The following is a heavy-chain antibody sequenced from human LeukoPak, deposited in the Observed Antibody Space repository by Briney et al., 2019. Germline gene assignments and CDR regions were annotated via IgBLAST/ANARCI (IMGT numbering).Heavy chain of an antibody. CDR2: ISYDGSNK. V-gene: IGHV3-30-3*01. J-gene: IGHJ3*02. Sequence: GGSLRLSCAASGFTFSSYAMHWVRQAPGKGLEWVAVISYDGSNKYYADSVKGRFTISRDNSKNTLYLQMNSLRAEDTAVYYCARARSSGWHWPPGDAFDIWGQGTMVTVSS. CDR3: ARARSSGWHWPPGDAFDI. CDR1: GFTFSSYA. D-gene: IGHD6-19*01.